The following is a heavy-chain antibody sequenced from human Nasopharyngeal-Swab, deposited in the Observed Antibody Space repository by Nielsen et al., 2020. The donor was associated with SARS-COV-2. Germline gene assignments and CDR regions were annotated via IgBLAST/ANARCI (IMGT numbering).Heavy chain of an antibody. CDR2: IYYSGST. CDR3: ARGYSSSGSDY. V-gene: IGHV4-59*01. CDR1: GGSISSYY. Sequence: GSLRLSCTVSGGSISSYYWSWIRQPPGKGLEWIGYIYYSGSTNYNPSLKSRVTISVDTSKNQFSLKLSSVTAADTAVYYCARGYSSSGSDYWGQGTLVTVSS. J-gene: IGHJ4*02. D-gene: IGHD6-13*01.